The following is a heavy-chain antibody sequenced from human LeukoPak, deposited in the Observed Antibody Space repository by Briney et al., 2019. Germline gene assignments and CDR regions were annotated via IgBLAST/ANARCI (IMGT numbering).Heavy chain of an antibody. D-gene: IGHD3-3*01. V-gene: IGHV3-23*01. CDR1: GFTFSSYA. Sequence: GGSLRLSCAASGFTFSSYAMSWVRQAPGKGLEWVSTISGSGGNTHYADSVKGRFTISRDNSKNTLYLQMNSLRAEDTAVYYCAKDLLRFLEWLDGYMDVWGKGTTVTVSS. J-gene: IGHJ6*03. CDR3: AKDLLRFLEWLDGYMDV. CDR2: ISGSGGNT.